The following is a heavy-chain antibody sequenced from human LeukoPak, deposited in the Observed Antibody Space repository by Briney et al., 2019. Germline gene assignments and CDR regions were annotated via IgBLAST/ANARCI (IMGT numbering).Heavy chain of an antibody. CDR3: AKCGFPGYEKTFDY. CDR2: ISHSGGST. J-gene: IGHJ4*02. V-gene: IGHV3-23*01. CDR1: GFTFSGYA. Sequence: GGSLRLSCAASGFTFSGYAMSWARQAPGKGLEWVSGISHSGGSTHYADSVKGRVTISRDNSKNTLYLQINSLRAEDTAVYYCAKCGFPGYEKTFDYWGQGTLVTVSS. D-gene: IGHD5-12*01.